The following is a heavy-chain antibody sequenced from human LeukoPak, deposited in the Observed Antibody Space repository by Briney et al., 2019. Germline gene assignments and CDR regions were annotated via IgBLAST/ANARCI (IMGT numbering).Heavy chain of an antibody. D-gene: IGHD3-22*01. CDR3: ARKGYYDRSGYYFFDY. J-gene: IGHJ4*02. CDR1: GFTFSSYA. Sequence: PGGSLRLSCSASGFTFSSYAMHWVRQAPGKGLEYVSAISSNGGSTYYADSVKGRFTISRDNSKNTLYLQMNSLRAEDTAVYYCARKGYYDRSGYYFFDYWGQGTLVTVSS. CDR2: ISSNGGST. V-gene: IGHV3-64*04.